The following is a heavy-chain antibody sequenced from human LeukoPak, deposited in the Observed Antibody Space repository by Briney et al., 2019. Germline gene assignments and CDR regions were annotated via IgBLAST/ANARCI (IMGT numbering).Heavy chain of an antibody. Sequence: PSETLSLTCTVSGGSISSGSYYWSWIRQPAGKGLEWIGRIYTSGSTNYNPSLKSRVTISVDTSKNQFSLKLSSVTAADTAVYYCARDPGAAAGGHDAFDIWGQGTMVTVSS. J-gene: IGHJ3*02. CDR3: ARDPGAAAGGHDAFDI. CDR2: IYTSGST. V-gene: IGHV4-61*02. D-gene: IGHD6-13*01. CDR1: GGSISSGSYY.